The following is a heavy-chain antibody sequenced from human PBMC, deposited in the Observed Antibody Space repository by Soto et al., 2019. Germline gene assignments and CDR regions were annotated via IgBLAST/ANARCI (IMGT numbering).Heavy chain of an antibody. D-gene: IGHD3-22*01. J-gene: IGHJ4*02. CDR3: ARDDRENYYDSSGYPAHFDY. CDR1: GGSFSGYY. V-gene: IGHV4-34*01. Sequence: PSETRSLTCAVYGGSFSGYYWSWIRQPPGKGLEWIGEINHSGSTNYNPSLKSRVTISVDTSKNQFSLKLSSVTAADTAVYYCARDDRENYYDSSGYPAHFDYWGQGTLVTVSS. CDR2: INHSGST.